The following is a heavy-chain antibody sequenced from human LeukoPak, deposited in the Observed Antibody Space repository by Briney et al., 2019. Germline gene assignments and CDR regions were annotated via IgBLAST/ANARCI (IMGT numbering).Heavy chain of an antibody. Sequence: SETLSLTCTVSGGSVSSGSHYWTWIRQPPGKGLEWIGYIYYSGSTNYNPSLKSRVTISSDRSKNQFSLTVTSVTAADTAVYYCARGYNWFDPWGQGTLVTVSS. CDR3: ARGYNWFDP. J-gene: IGHJ5*02. CDR2: IYYSGST. V-gene: IGHV4-61*01. CDR1: GGSVSSGSHY.